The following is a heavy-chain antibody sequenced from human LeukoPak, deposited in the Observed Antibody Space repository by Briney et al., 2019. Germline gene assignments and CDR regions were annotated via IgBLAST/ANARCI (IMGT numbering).Heavy chain of an antibody. J-gene: IGHJ4*02. V-gene: IGHV3-48*03. Sequence: GGSLSLSCAASGFIFSSYCMAWVRQAAGKGLEWVSYISSSGSTIYYADSVKGRFTISRDNAKNSLYLQMNSLRAEDTAVYYCARYYYDSSGYLYFDYWGQGTLVTVSS. CDR1: GFIFSSYC. D-gene: IGHD3-22*01. CDR3: ARYYYDSSGYLYFDY. CDR2: ISSSGSTI.